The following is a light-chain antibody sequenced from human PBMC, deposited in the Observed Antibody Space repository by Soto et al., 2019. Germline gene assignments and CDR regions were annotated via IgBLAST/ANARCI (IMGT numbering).Light chain of an antibody. CDR2: APS. V-gene: IGKV1-27*01. CDR1: QAISRY. Sequence: DIQMTQSPSTLSASVGDRVTITCRASQAISRYLAWYQQKPGKVPKLLIYAPSTLQSGVPSRFSGSGSGTDFTLTISSLQPEDVATYYCQKYDSAPLFTFGPGTKVDIK. CDR3: QKYDSAPLFT. J-gene: IGKJ3*01.